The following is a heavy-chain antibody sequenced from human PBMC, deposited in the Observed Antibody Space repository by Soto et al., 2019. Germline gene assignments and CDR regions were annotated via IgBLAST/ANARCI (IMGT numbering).Heavy chain of an antibody. J-gene: IGHJ4*02. CDR1: GYTFSMHA. CDR2: INAGNGDT. CDR3: ARDEGGWNPIECGCVKFILAY. D-gene: IGHD6-19*01. Sequence: SVKVSCKTSGYTFSMHAIHWVRQAPGQGLEWMGWINAGNGDTKYSEKFQDRVAITRDAYASAANMEVRSLRSEDTAIYYCARDEGGWNPIECGCVKFILAYCGQGSVVTVSA. V-gene: IGHV1-3*01.